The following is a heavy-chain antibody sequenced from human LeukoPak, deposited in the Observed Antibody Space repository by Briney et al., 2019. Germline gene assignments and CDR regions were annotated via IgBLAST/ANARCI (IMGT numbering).Heavy chain of an antibody. CDR2: IIPILGIA. CDR3: AVRAGSGLYYFDY. CDR1: GGTFSSYA. V-gene: IGHV1-69*04. D-gene: IGHD5-24*01. Sequence: GASVKVSCKASGGTFSSYAISWVRQAPGQGLEWMGRIIPILGIANYAQKFQGRVTITADKSTSTAYMELSSLRSEDTAVYYCAVRAGSGLYYFDYWGQGTLVTVCS. J-gene: IGHJ4*02.